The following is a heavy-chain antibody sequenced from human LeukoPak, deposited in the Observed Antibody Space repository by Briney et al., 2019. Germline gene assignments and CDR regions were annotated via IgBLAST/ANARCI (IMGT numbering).Heavy chain of an antibody. V-gene: IGHV4-39*01. J-gene: IGHJ3*02. CDR2: IYYSGST. Sequence: KPSETLSLTCAVSGGSFSGYYWGWIRQPPGKGLEWIGSIYYSGSTYYNPSLKSRVTISVDTSKNQFSLKLSSVTAADTAVYYCARFGTTVTTGAFDIWGQGTMVTVSS. CDR3: ARFGTTVTTGAFDI. D-gene: IGHD4-17*01. CDR1: GGSFSGYY.